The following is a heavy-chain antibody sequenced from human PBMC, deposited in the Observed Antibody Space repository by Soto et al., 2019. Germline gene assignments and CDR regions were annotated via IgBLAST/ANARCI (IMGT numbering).Heavy chain of an antibody. Sequence: EVQLLESGGGLVQPGGSLRLSCAASGFTFSSYAMSWVRQAPGKGLEWVSAISGSGGSTYYADSVKGRFTISRDNSKQTLHLQMNSLRAEDPAVYYCAKVFRRGPYYYYYGMDVWGQGTTVTVSS. J-gene: IGHJ6*02. CDR3: AKVFRRGPYYYYYGMDV. CDR2: ISGSGGST. V-gene: IGHV3-23*01. CDR1: GFTFSSYA.